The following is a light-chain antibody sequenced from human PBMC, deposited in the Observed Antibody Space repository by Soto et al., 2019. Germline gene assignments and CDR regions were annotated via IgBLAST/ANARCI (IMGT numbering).Light chain of an antibody. Sequence: DIVLTQSPGTLSLSPGERATLSCRASQSVRGTSLAWYQQKPGQAPRLLIYDASSRATGIPDRFSGGGSGTDFTLTISRLEPEDFATYYCQQYDSYSPTFGQGTRVEFK. CDR3: QQYDSYSPT. V-gene: IGKV3-20*01. CDR2: DAS. J-gene: IGKJ1*01. CDR1: QSVRGTS.